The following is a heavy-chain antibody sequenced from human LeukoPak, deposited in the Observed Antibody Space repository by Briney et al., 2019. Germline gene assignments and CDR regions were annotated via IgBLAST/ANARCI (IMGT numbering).Heavy chain of an antibody. V-gene: IGHV1-8*01. CDR3: ARDQAGYYDSSGYDY. CDR2: MNPNSGNT. D-gene: IGHD3-22*01. Sequence: GASVTVSCKASGYTFTSYDINWVRQATGQGLEWMGWMNPNSGNTGYAQKFQGRVTMTRSTSISTAYMELSSLRSEDTAVYYCARDQAGYYDSSGYDYWGQGTLVTVSS. CDR1: GYTFTSYD. J-gene: IGHJ4*02.